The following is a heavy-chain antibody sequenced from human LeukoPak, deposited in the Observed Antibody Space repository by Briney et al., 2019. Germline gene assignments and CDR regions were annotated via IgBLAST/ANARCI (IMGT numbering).Heavy chain of an antibody. CDR2: IHYSGST. D-gene: IGHD3-10*01. V-gene: IGHV4-39*07. CDR1: GFTFSSYW. CDR3: ARDVPFNYGSGSYYNLYFDY. Sequence: GSLRLSCAASGFTFSSYWMSWVRQAPGKGLERIGSIHYSGSTYYNPSLKSRVTISVDTSKNQFSLKLSSVTAADTAVYYCARDVPFNYGSGSYYNLYFDYWGQGTLVTVSS. J-gene: IGHJ4*02.